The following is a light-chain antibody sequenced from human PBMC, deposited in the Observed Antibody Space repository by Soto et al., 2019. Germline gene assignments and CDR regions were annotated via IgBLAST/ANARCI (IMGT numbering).Light chain of an antibody. CDR3: QQGYSTPWT. V-gene: IGKV1-39*01. CDR1: QSISSY. J-gene: IGKJ1*01. Sequence: DIHMNHSPCSVSASLVDIVTITCRASQSISSYLHWYQQKPGKAPKLLIYAASNLQSGVPSRFSASGSGTDFTLTLNSLQPEDFATYYCQQGYSTPWTFGQGTKVDIK. CDR2: AAS.